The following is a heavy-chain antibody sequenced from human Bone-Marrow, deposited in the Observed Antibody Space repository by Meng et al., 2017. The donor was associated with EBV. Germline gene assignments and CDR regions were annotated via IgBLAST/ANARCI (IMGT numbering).Heavy chain of an antibody. CDR1: GGYIRSSNW. J-gene: IGHJ4*02. Sequence: QVRRQAAGHRMVKPSVTLSLTCVVSGGYIRSSNWCSWVRQPPGQGLEWIGDIYHSGRTNYNPSLKSRVTISVDKSKNQLSLKLSSVTVADTAVYYCARDLRETSGTFPFDYWGQGTLVTVSS. CDR3: ARDLRETSGTFPFDY. V-gene: IGHV4-4*02. D-gene: IGHD1-26*01. CDR2: IYHSGRT.